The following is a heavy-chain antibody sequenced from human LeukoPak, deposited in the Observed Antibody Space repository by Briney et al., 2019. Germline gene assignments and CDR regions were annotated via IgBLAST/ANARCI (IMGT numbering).Heavy chain of an antibody. CDR1: GGSISSYY. Sequence: SETLSLTCTVSGGSISSYYWSWIRQPPGKGLEWIGCIYYSGNTSYIPSLKSRVTISVDTSKNQSSLKLSSVTAADTAVYYCARYGGYYFDYWGQGTLVTVSS. CDR2: IYYSGNT. J-gene: IGHJ4*02. D-gene: IGHD3-16*01. CDR3: ARYGGYYFDY. V-gene: IGHV4-59*08.